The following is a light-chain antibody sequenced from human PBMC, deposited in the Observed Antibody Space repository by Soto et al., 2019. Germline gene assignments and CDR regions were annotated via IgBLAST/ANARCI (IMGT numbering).Light chain of an antibody. V-gene: IGKV3-15*01. Sequence: EIVLTQSPATLSVSAGGTVTLSCRASQSIRTNVAWYQQIPGQAPRLLVYGASTRATGVPARFSGSGSGIEFTLTISRLQSEDSAFYFSQQYFNWPLTWTFGPGTKVQIK. CDR1: QSIRTN. CDR3: QQYFNWPLTWT. CDR2: GAS. J-gene: IGKJ1*01.